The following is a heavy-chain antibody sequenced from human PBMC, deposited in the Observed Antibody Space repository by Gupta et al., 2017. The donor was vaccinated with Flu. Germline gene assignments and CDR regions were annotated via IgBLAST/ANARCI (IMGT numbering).Heavy chain of an antibody. D-gene: IGHD5-18*01. Sequence: EAQLLESGGDLVQPGGSLRLTCAASGFTFSSYPFDWVRQVPGKRLEWVAAISVSGGLTYYADSVKGRFSISRDNSKKTVHLQMNSLRGDDSGVYYCSNRRLPLVNTPNFWGQGTLVTVSS. CDR3: SNRRLPLVNTPNF. J-gene: IGHJ4*02. CDR2: ISVSGGLT. CDR1: GFTFSSYP. V-gene: IGHV3-23*01.